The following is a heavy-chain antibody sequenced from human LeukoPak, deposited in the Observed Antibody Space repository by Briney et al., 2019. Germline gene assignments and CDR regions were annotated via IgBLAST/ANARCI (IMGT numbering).Heavy chain of an antibody. CDR3: ARQGSGNYLSPVNY. CDR2: IYYSGST. Sequence: PSETLSLTCTVSGGSISSSSYYWGWIRQPPGKGLDWIGTIYYSGSTYYNPSLKSRVTISVDTSKNQFSLKLSSVTAADTAVYYCARQGSGNYLSPVNYWGQGTLVTVSS. CDR1: GGSISSSSYY. D-gene: IGHD1-26*01. V-gene: IGHV4-39*01. J-gene: IGHJ4*02.